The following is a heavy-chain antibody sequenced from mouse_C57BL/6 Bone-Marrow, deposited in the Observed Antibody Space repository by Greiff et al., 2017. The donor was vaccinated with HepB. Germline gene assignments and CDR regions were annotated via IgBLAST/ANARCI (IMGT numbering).Heavy chain of an antibody. CDR3: TRARYYYGPFAY. J-gene: IGHJ3*01. CDR2: ISSGDDYI. D-gene: IGHD1-1*01. CDR1: GFTFSSYA. V-gene: IGHV5-9-1*02. Sequence: EVKLVESGEGLVKPGGSLKLSCAASGFTFSSYAMSWVRQTPEKRLEWVAYISSGDDYIYYADTVKGRFTISRDNARNTLYLQMSSLKSEDTAMYYCTRARYYYGPFAYWGQGTLVTVSA.